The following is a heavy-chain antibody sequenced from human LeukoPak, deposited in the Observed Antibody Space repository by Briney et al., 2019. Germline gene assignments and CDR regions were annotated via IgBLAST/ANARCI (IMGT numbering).Heavy chain of an antibody. CDR2: ISSGGNTE. Sequence: GGSLRLSCAASGFSFSSSQMNWVRQAPGKGPEWVSHISSGGNTEYYADSVRGRFTMSRDNAKNLVYLQMNSLRDEDTAVYYCARDPYDSSWGLCYFDYWGQGNLVTVSS. V-gene: IGHV3-48*03. CDR1: GFSFSSSQ. CDR3: ARDPYDSSWGLCYFDY. D-gene: IGHD3-22*01. J-gene: IGHJ4*02.